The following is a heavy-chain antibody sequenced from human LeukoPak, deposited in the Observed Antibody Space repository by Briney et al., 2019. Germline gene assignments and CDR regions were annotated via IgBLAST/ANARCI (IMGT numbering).Heavy chain of an antibody. CDR1: GFTFDDYA. CDR2: ISWNSGSI. CDR3: ARDRMTTVTTSLIPSPYWYFDL. D-gene: IGHD4-11*01. Sequence: GGSLRLSCAAPGFTFDDYAMHWVRQGPGKGLEWVSGISWNSGSIGYADSVKGRFTISRDNAKNSLYLQMNSLRAEDTALYYCARDRMTTVTTSLIPSPYWYFDLWGRGTLVTVSS. J-gene: IGHJ2*01. V-gene: IGHV3-9*01.